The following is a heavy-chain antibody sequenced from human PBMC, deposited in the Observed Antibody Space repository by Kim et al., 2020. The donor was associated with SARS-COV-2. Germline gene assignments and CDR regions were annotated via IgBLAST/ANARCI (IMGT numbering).Heavy chain of an antibody. CDR3: ARGESGYDLRDYYYYGMEV. J-gene: IGHJ6*02. CDR2: ISYDGSNK. D-gene: IGHD5-12*01. V-gene: IGHV3-30*04. CDR1: GFTFSSYA. Sequence: GGSLRLSCAASGFTFSSYAMHWVRQAPGKGLEWVAVISYDGSNKYYADSVKGRFTISSDNSKNTLYLQMNSLRAEETAVYYCARGESGYDLRDYYYYGMEVWGQGTTVTVSS.